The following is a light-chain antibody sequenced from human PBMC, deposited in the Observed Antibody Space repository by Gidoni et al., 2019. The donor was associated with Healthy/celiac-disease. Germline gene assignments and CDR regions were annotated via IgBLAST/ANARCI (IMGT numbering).Light chain of an antibody. CDR3: LQDYNYPWT. Sequence: SQTIQTPSSLSASVGDRVTITCRASQGIRNDLGWYQQKPGKAPKLLVYAASSLQSGVPTRVRGSGSGTDFTLTISSLQPEDFATYYCLQDYNYPWTFGQGTKVEIK. CDR1: QGIRND. CDR2: AAS. V-gene: IGKV1-6*01. J-gene: IGKJ1*01.